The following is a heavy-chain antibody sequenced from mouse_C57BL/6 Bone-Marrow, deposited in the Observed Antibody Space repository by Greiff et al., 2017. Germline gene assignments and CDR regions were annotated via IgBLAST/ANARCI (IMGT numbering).Heavy chain of an antibody. CDR1: GYTFTSYW. Sequence: VKLQQPGAELVKPGASVKLSCKASGYTFTSYWMQWVKQRPGQGLEWIGEIDPSDSYTNYNQKFQGKATLTVDTSSSTAYMQLSSLTSEDSAVYYCAREEITTADYWGQGTTLTVSS. V-gene: IGHV1-50*01. CDR2: IDPSDSYT. CDR3: AREEITTADY. J-gene: IGHJ2*01. D-gene: IGHD1-2*01.